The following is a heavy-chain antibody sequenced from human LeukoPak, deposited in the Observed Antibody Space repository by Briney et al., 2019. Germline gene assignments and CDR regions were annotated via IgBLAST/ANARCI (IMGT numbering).Heavy chain of an antibody. Sequence: GASVKVSCKASGYTFTGYYMHWVRQAPGQGLEWMGWINPSSSGTNYAQKFQGRVTMTRDTSISTAYMELSRLRSDDTAVYYCARLPTYYYDSSGSAERDYWGQGTLVTVSP. CDR3: ARLPTYYYDSSGSAERDY. D-gene: IGHD3-22*01. V-gene: IGHV1-2*02. J-gene: IGHJ4*02. CDR1: GYTFTGYY. CDR2: INPSSSGT.